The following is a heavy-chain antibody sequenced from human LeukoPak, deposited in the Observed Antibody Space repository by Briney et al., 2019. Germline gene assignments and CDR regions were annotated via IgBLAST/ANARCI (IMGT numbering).Heavy chain of an antibody. CDR1: GFSFSNYE. Sequence: GGSLRLSCAASGFSFSNYEMNWVRQAPGKGLEWISYITASSTTIYYADSVKGRFTISGDNAKNSLYLQMNSLRAEDTAVYYCARDPLYGDYETSYYYGMDVWGQGTTVTVSS. CDR2: ITASSTTI. V-gene: IGHV3-48*03. D-gene: IGHD4-17*01. J-gene: IGHJ6*02. CDR3: ARDPLYGDYETSYYYGMDV.